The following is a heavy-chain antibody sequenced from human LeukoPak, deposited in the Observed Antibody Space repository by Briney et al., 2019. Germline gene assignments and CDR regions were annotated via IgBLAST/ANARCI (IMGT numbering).Heavy chain of an antibody. D-gene: IGHD3-10*02. CDR2: ISSSGSTI. V-gene: IGHV3-11*04. Sequence: GGSLRLSCAASEFIVSINYMTWVRQAPGKGLEWVSYISSSGSTIYYADSVKGRFTISRDNAKNSLYLQMNSLGAEDTAVYYCAELGITMIGGVWGKGTTVTISS. CDR3: AELGITMIGGV. CDR1: EFIVSINY. J-gene: IGHJ6*04.